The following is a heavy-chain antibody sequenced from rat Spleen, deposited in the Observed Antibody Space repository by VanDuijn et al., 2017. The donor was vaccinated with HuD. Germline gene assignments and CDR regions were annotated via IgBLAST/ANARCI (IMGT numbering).Heavy chain of an antibody. J-gene: IGHJ4*01. D-gene: IGHD1-12*03. Sequence: EVQLVESGGGLVQPGRSLKVSCAASGFIFSDYNMAWVRQAPKKGLEWVATISYDGSSTYYRDSVMGRFTISRDDGESTLYLQMDSLRSEDTASYYCARHHYDGYYHGPVLGVMDAWGQGASVTVSS. CDR1: GFIFSDYN. CDR2: ISYDGSST. CDR3: ARHHYDGYYHGPVLGVMDA. V-gene: IGHV5-7*01.